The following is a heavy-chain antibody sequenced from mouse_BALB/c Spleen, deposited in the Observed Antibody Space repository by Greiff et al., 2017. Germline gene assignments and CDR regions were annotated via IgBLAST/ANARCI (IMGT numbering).Heavy chain of an antibody. CDR2: IAPGSGST. Sequence: DLVKPGASVKLSCKASGYTFTSYWINWIKQRPGQGLEWIGRIAPGSGSTYYNEMFKGKATLTVDTSSSTAYIQLSSLSSEDSAVYFCARAATMITYYFDYWGQGTTLTVSS. CDR3: ARAATMITYYFDY. V-gene: IGHV1S41*01. CDR1: GYTFTSYW. D-gene: IGHD2-4*01. J-gene: IGHJ2*01.